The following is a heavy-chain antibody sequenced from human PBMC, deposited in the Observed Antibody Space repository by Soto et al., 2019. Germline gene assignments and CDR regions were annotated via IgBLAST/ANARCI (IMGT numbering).Heavy chain of an antibody. J-gene: IGHJ4*02. D-gene: IGHD3-22*01. Sequence: QVQLVQSGAEVKKPGASVKVSCKTSGYTFTSYGISWVRQAPGQGLEWMGWIRTYNGNTNYAQELQGRVTMNTDTSTSTACMELRSLRSDDTAVYYCARDRDYYDCSGTYYFDNWGQGPLVTVSS. V-gene: IGHV1-18*04. CDR2: IRTYNGNT. CDR3: ARDRDYYDCSGTYYFDN. CDR1: GYTFTSYG.